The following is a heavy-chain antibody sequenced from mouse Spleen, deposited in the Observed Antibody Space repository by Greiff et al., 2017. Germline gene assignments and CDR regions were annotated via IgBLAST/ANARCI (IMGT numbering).Heavy chain of an antibody. CDR2: ISSGGGNT. V-gene: IGHV5-9-3*01. D-gene: IGHD1-1*01. J-gene: IGHJ1*01. CDR3: ATFPYGYWYFDV. Sequence: EVQLVESGGGLVKLGGSLKLSCAASGFTFSSYAMSWVRQTPEKRLEWVATISSGGGNTYYPDSVKGRFTISRDNAKNTLYLQMSSLKSEDTAMYYCATFPYGYWYFDVWGAGTTVTVSS. CDR1: GFTFSSYA.